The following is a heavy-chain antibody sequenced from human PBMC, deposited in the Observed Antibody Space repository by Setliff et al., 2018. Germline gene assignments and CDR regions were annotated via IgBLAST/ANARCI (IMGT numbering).Heavy chain of an antibody. D-gene: IGHD3-10*01. V-gene: IGHV4-4*08. CDR3: ARGPRGYGSGSYYATEYFQH. CDR1: GGSISSHY. CDR2: IYSSGST. Sequence: SETLSLTCTVSGGSISSHYWSWIRQPPGKGLEWIGYIYSSGSTNYNPSLKSRVTISVDTSKNQFSLKLSSVTAADTAVYYCARGPRGYGSGSYYATEYFQHWGQGTPVTVSS. J-gene: IGHJ1*01.